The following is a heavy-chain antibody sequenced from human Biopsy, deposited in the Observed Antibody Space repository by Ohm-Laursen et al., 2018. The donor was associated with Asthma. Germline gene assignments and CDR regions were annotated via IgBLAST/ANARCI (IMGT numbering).Heavy chain of an antibody. CDR3: AGTYYDFLTGQVNDALAM. CDR2: INAGNGNT. J-gene: IGHJ3*02. CDR1: GYTFINYA. V-gene: IGHV1-3*01. D-gene: IGHD3-9*01. Sequence: ASVKVSCKASGYTFINYAIHWVRQAPGQRLEWMGWINAGNGNTKYSEKFQGRVTITRDTSASTAYTDLSSLRSEDTAVYYCAGTYYDFLTGQVNDALAMWGQGTVVTVSS.